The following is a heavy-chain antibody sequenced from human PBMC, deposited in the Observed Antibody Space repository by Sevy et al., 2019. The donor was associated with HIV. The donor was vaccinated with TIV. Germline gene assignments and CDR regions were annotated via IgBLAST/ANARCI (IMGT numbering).Heavy chain of an antibody. V-gene: IGHV3-23*01. CDR1: VLTFSKYS. D-gene: IGHD2-8*01. CDR2: LSFGCGEI. J-gene: IGHJ4*02. Sequence: GGSLRLSCAASVLTFSKYSMSWVRQPPGKGLEWVSTLSFGCGEINHADSVKGRFTISRDNSKNSLYLQMNNLRAEDTAVYYCAREGCTKPHDYWGQGTLVTVSS. CDR3: AREGCTKPHDY.